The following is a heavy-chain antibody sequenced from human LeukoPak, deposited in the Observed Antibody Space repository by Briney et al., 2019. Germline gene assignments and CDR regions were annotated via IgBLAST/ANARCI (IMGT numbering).Heavy chain of an antibody. Sequence: ASVKVSCKASGYTCTSYAMNWVRQATGQGLEWMGWINTNTGNPTYAQGFTGRFVFSLDTSVSTAYLQICSLKAEDTAVYYCARENSSSSFFRYYYYGMDVWGQGTTVTVSS. J-gene: IGHJ6*02. V-gene: IGHV7-4-1*01. CDR1: GYTCTSYA. CDR3: ARENSSSSFFRYYYYGMDV. CDR2: INTNTGNP. D-gene: IGHD6-6*01.